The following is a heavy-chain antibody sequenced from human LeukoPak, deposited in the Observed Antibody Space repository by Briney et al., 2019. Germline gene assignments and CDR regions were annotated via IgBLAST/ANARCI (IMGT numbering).Heavy chain of an antibody. Sequence: GGSLRLSCGASGFTFSDHYMDWVRQAPGKGLEWVGRTRNKANSYTTEYAASVKGRFTISRDDSRNSLYLQMNSLKTEDTAVYYCARDRGGSYYDYWGQGTLVTVSS. J-gene: IGHJ4*02. CDR3: ARDRGGSYYDY. V-gene: IGHV3-72*01. D-gene: IGHD1-26*01. CDR2: TRNKANSYTT. CDR1: GFTFSDHY.